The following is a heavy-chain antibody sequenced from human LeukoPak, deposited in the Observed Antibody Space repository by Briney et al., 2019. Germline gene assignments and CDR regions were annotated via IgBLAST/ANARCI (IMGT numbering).Heavy chain of an antibody. V-gene: IGHV1-18*01. CDR3: ARGTTMIVVASYFDP. Sequence: ASVTVSCKASGYTFTSYGISWVRQAPGQGLEWMGWISAYNGNTNYAQKLQGRVTMTTDTSTSTAYMELRSLRSDDTAVYYCARGTTMIVVASYFDPWGQGTLVTVSP. CDR1: GYTFTSYG. CDR2: ISAYNGNT. D-gene: IGHD3-22*01. J-gene: IGHJ5*02.